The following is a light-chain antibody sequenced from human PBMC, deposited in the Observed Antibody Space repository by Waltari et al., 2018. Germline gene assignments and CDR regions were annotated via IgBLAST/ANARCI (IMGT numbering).Light chain of an antibody. Sequence: QSALTQPASVSGSPGQSITISCTGTSSAVGGHAFVSWFQQHPGKAPKLMIYDVTKRPSGVSNRFSGSKSGNTASLTISGLQAEDEANYYCSSYTTSSVIFGGGTKLTVL. J-gene: IGLJ2*01. CDR2: DVT. V-gene: IGLV2-14*03. CDR3: SSYTTSSVI. CDR1: SSAVGGHAF.